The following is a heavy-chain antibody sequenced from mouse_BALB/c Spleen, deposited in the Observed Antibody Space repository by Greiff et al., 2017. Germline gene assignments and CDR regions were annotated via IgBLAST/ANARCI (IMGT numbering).Heavy chain of an antibody. CDR1: GYTFTSYW. CDR3: ARSEDYRYLYFDV. D-gene: IGHD2-14*01. V-gene: IGHV1S81*02. J-gene: IGHJ1*01. Sequence: QVQLQQPGAELVKPGASVKLSCKASGYTFTSYWMHWVKQRPGQGLEWIGEINPSNGRTNYNEKFKSKATLTVDKSSSTAYMQLSSLTSEDSAVYYCARSEDYRYLYFDVWGAGTTVTASS. CDR2: INPSNGRT.